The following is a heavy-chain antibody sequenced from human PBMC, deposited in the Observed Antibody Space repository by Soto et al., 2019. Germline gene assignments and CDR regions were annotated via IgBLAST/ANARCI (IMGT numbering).Heavy chain of an antibody. CDR2: IYPGDSDT. J-gene: IGHJ3*02. CDR1: ADSFSTYW. CDR3: ARHLTESNYGDKGPNDAFDI. Sequence: GESLKISCTVSADSFSTYWIGWVRQMPGKGLEWMGVIYPGDSDTRYSPSFEGQVSISADKSTSTAYLQWDSLKASDTAIYYCARHLTESNYGDKGPNDAFDIWGQGTMVTVSS. D-gene: IGHD2-21*01. V-gene: IGHV5-51*01.